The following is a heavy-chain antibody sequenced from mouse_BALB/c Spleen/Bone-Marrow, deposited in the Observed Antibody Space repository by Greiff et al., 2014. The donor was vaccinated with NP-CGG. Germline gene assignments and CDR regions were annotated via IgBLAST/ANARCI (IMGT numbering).Heavy chain of an antibody. D-gene: IGHD2-1*01. CDR2: IDPGRGSS. J-gene: IGHJ4*01. Sequence: VKLVESGPELVKPGASVKMSCKASGYTFTDYVITWVKRRTGRGLEWIGEIDPGRGSSFYNEKFKAKATLTADKSANTAYMQLSSLTSEDSAVYFCARDGNYAAMDYWGQGTSVTVSS. CDR3: ARDGNYAAMDY. V-gene: IGHV1-77*01. CDR1: GYTFTDYV.